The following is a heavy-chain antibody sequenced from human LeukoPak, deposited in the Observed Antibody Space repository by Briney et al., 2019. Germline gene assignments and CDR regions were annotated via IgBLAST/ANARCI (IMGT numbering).Heavy chain of an antibody. CDR3: ARPGSGWHYFDY. J-gene: IGHJ4*02. D-gene: IGHD6-19*01. CDR1: GGSISSYY. CDR2: IYTSGST. V-gene: IGHV4-4*09. Sequence: SETLSLTCTVSGGSISSYYWSWIRQPPGKGLEWIGYIYTSGSTNYNTSLKSRVTISVDTSKNQFSLKLSSVTAADTAVYYCARPGSGWHYFDYWGQGTLVTVSS.